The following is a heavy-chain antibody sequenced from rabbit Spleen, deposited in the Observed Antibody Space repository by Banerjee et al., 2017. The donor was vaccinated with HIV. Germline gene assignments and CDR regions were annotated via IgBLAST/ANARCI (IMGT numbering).Heavy chain of an antibody. CDR1: GFSFSDRDV. CDR3: ARDLVGVIGWNFYL. CDR2: INTYTAKP. Sequence: QSLEESGGDLVKPEGSLTLTCKASGFSFSDRDVMCWVRQAPGKGLQWIACINTYTAKPVYATWAKGRFTISRTSSTTVTLRMTSLTAADTATYFCARDLVGVIGWNFYLWGQGTLVTVS. D-gene: IGHD1-1*01. J-gene: IGHJ3*01. V-gene: IGHV1S40*01.